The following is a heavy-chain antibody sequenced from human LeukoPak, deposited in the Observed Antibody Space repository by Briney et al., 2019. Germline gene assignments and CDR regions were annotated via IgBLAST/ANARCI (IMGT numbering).Heavy chain of an antibody. CDR1: EFSVGSNY. CDR2: IYSGGST. Sequence: GGSLRLSCAASEFSVGSNYMTWVRQAPGKGLEWVSLIYSGGSTYYADSVKGRFTISRDNSKNTLYLQMNSLRAEDTAVYYCARVSSKATVRGLITKKNYYYYYMDVWGKGTTVTISS. D-gene: IGHD3-10*01. V-gene: IGHV3-66*01. CDR3: ARVSSKATVRGLITKKNYYYYYMDV. J-gene: IGHJ6*03.